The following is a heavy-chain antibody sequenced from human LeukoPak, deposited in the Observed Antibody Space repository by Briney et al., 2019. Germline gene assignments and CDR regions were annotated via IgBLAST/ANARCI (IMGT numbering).Heavy chain of an antibody. V-gene: IGHV3-15*01. D-gene: IGHD3-16*01. CDR2: IKSKADGGAT. CDR3: STVRG. Sequence: GGSLRLSCEASGFTFSSAWMSWVRQAPGKGLEWVGRIKSKADGGATDSVAPVKGRFIISRDDSKNTLYLQMNSLKTEDTAMYYCSTVRGRGQGTLVTVSS. CDR1: GFTFSSAW. J-gene: IGHJ4*02.